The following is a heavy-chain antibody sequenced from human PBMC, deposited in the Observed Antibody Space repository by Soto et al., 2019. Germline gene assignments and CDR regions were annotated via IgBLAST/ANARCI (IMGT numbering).Heavy chain of an antibody. J-gene: IGHJ4*02. D-gene: IGHD2-2*01. Sequence: PWGSLRLSCAASGFTFSSYGMHWVRQAPGKGLEWVAVISYDGSNKYYADSVKGRFTISRDNSKNTLYLQMNSLRAEDTAVYYCAKDPRYCSSTSCYADLGFFFDYWGQGTLVTVSS. CDR3: AKDPRYCSSTSCYADLGFFFDY. CDR2: ISYDGSNK. V-gene: IGHV3-30*18. CDR1: GFTFSSYG.